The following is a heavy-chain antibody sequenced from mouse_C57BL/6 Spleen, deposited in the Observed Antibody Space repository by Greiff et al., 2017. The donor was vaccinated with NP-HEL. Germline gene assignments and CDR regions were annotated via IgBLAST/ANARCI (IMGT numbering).Heavy chain of an antibody. CDR2: INPSNGGT. V-gene: IGHV1-53*01. Sequence: VQLQQPGTELVKPGASVKLSCKASGYTFTSYWMHWVKQRPGQGLEWIGIINPSNGGTNYNEKFKSKATLTVDKSSSTAYMQLSSLTSEDSAVYSCARSLYYGDPYWYCDVWGTGTTVTVSS. D-gene: IGHD2-13*01. CDR1: GYTFTSYW. J-gene: IGHJ1*03. CDR3: ARSLYYGDPYWYCDV.